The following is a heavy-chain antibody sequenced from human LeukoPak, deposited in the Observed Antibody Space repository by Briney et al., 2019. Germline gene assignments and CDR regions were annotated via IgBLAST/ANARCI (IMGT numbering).Heavy chain of an antibody. CDR1: GFTFSSYA. CDR2: ISGSGGST. CDR3: AKIPDVSDY. Sequence: GGSLRLSCAASGFTFSSYAMSWVRQAPGKGLEWVSAISGSGGSTYYADSVEGRFTISRDNSKNTLYLQMSSLRVEDTAVYYCAKIPDVSDYWGQGTLVTVSS. J-gene: IGHJ4*02. V-gene: IGHV3-23*01.